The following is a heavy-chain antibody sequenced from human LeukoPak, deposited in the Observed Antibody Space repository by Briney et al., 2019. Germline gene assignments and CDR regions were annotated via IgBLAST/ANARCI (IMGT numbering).Heavy chain of an antibody. CDR1: GFTFSRYS. D-gene: IGHD6-19*01. CDR2: ISSSSATI. CDR3: VRYRSGWYPDY. Sequence: PGGSLRLSCAASGFTFSRYSMNWVRQTPGKGLEWVSYISSSSATIYYADSVKGRFTISRDNSKNTLYLQMNSLRAGDTAVYYCVRYRSGWYPDYWGQGTLVTVSS. V-gene: IGHV3-48*01. J-gene: IGHJ4*02.